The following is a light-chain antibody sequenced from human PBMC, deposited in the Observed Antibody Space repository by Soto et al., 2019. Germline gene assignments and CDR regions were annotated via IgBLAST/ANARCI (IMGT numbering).Light chain of an antibody. CDR3: QQYSGYPWT. CDR1: HSISSW. J-gene: IGKJ1*01. CDR2: KAS. V-gene: IGKV1-5*03. Sequence: DIQMTQSPSTLSASVADRVTITCRASHSISSWLVWYQQKPGKAPKLLIYKASGLESGVPSRFSGSGSGTEFTLTISSLQPDDFATYYCQQYSGYPWTFGQGTKVEIK.